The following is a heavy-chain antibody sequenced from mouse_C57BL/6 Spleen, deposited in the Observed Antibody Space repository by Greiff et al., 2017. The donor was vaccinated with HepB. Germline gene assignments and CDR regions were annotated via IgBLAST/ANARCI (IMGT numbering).Heavy chain of an antibody. CDR3: ARGGKADYFDS. V-gene: IGHV1-84*01. CDR2: IDPGSGNT. CDR1: GYTFTDYY. J-gene: IGHJ2*01. Sequence: VQVVESGPELVKPGASVKMSCKASGYTFTDYYINWVKQRPGQGLEWIGWIDPGSGNTKYNEKFKGKATLTLVTSSSTAYMQLINLTSYDSAVYFCARGGKADYFDSWGHGTTLPFSS.